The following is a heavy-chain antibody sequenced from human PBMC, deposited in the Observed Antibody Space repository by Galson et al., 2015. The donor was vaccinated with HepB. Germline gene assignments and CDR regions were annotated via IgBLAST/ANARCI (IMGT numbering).Heavy chain of an antibody. CDR1: GGTFSSYA. CDR3: AREYYYDSSGYLRPDAFDI. Sequence: SVKVSCKASGGTFSSYAISWVRQAPGQGLEWMGGIIPIFGTANYAQKFQGRVTITADESTSTAYMELSSLRSEDTAVYYCAREYYYDSSGYLRPDAFDIWGQGTMVTVSS. D-gene: IGHD3-22*01. CDR2: IIPIFGTA. V-gene: IGHV1-69*13. J-gene: IGHJ3*02.